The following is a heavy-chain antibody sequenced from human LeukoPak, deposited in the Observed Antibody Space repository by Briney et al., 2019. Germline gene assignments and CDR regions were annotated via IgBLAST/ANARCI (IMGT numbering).Heavy chain of an antibody. CDR2: IYHSGST. D-gene: IGHD6-13*01. Sequence: SQTLSLTCAVSGGSISSGAYSWSWIRQPPGKGLEWIGYIYHSGSTYYNPSLKSRVTISVDRSKNQFSLKLNSVTAADTAVYYCAGLAAAATFDYWGQGTLVTVSS. V-gene: IGHV4-30-2*01. CDR1: GGSISSGAYS. CDR3: AGLAAAATFDY. J-gene: IGHJ4*02.